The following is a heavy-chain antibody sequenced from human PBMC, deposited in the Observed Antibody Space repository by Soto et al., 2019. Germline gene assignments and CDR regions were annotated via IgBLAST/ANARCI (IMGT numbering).Heavy chain of an antibody. CDR1: GGSFSGYY. D-gene: IGHD4-4*01. CDR2: INHSGST. J-gene: IGHJ5*02. V-gene: IGHV4-34*01. Sequence: QVQLQQWGAGLLKPSETLSLTCAVYGGSFSGYYWSWIRQPPGKGLEWIGEINHSGSTNYNPSLKSRVTISVDTSKNQFSLKLSSVTAADTAVYYCARVRYSNYYRWFAPWGQGTLVTVSS. CDR3: ARVRYSNYYRWFAP.